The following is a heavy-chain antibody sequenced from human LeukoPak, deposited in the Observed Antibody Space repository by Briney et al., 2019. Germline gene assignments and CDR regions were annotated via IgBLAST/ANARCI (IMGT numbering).Heavy chain of an antibody. CDR1: GFTVSSNY. J-gene: IGHJ5*02. V-gene: IGHV3-53*01. CDR2: IYSGGST. CDR3: ARAPSRHSSSWKHFDP. Sequence: GGSLRLSCAASGFTVSSNYMSWVRQAPGKGLEWVSVIYSGGSTYYADSVKGRFTISRDNSKNTLYLQMNSLRAEDTAVYYCARAPSRHSSSWKHFDPWGQGTLVTVSS. D-gene: IGHD6-13*01.